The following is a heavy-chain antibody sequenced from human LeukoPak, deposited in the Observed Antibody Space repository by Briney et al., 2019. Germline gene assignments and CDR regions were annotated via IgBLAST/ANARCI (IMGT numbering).Heavy chain of an antibody. CDR3: TTESPHFDY. J-gene: IGHJ4*02. CDR1: GFTFSNAW. V-gene: IGHV3-15*01. CDR2: IKSKIDGGTT. Sequence: PGGSLRLSCAASGFTFSNAWMSWVRQAPGKGLEWVGRIKSKIDGGTTDYAAPVKVRFTISRDDSKNTLYLQMDSLKTEDTAVYYCTTESPHFDYWGQGTLVTVSS.